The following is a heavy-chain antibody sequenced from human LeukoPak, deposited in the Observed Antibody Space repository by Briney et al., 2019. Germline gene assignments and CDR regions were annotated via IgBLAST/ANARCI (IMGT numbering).Heavy chain of an antibody. J-gene: IGHJ4*02. D-gene: IGHD6-19*01. CDR2: IYTSGST. Sequence: SETLSLTCTVSGGSISSGSYYWSWIRQPAGKGLEWIGRIYTSGSTNYNPSLKSRVTISVDTSKNQFSPKLSSVTAADTAVYYCASCEVAGTGVDYWGQGTLVTVSS. CDR3: ASCEVAGTGVDY. V-gene: IGHV4-61*02. CDR1: GGSISSGSYY.